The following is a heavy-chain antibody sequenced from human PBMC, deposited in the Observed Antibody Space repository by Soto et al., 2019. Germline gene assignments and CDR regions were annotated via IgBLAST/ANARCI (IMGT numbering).Heavy chain of an antibody. Sequence: GGSLRLSCAASGFTFSSYSMNWVRQAPGKGLEWVSSISSSSSYIYYADSVKGRFTISRDNAKNSLYLQMNSLRAEDTAVYYCARGNDYVWGSYRPLDYWGQGTLVTVSS. CDR3: ARGNDYVWGSYRPLDY. CDR2: ISSSSSYI. J-gene: IGHJ4*02. V-gene: IGHV3-21*01. CDR1: GFTFSSYS. D-gene: IGHD3-16*02.